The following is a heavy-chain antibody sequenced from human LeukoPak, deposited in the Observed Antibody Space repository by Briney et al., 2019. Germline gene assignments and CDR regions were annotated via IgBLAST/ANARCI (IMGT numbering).Heavy chain of an antibody. CDR3: ARGIQLWSDY. J-gene: IGHJ4*02. CDR2: INPNSGGT. V-gene: IGHV1-2*06. D-gene: IGHD5-18*01. Sequence: ASAKVSCKASGYTFTSYYMHWVRQAPGQGLEWMGRINPNSGGTNYAQKFQGRVTMTRDTSISTAYMELSRLRSDDTAVYYRARGIQLWSDYWGQGTLVTVSS. CDR1: GYTFTSYY.